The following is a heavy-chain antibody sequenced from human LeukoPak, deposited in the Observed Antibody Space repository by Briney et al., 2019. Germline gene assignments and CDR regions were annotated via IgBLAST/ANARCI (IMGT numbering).Heavy chain of an antibody. Sequence: ASVKVSCKASGYTYTGYYMHWVRQAPGQGLEWMGWINPDSGGTNYAQKFQGRVTMTRDTSISTAYMELSRLTSDDTAVYFCARLNIPMGPIDYWDQGTLVTVSS. CDR1: GYTYTGYY. J-gene: IGHJ4*02. D-gene: IGHD2-2*02. V-gene: IGHV1-2*02. CDR3: ARLNIPMGPIDY. CDR2: INPDSGGT.